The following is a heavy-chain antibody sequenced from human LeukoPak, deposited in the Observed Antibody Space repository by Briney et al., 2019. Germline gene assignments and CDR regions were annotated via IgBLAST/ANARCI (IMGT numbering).Heavy chain of an antibody. CDR2: IYTSGST. CDR3: ARRYWYSSSWYSGRNWFDP. J-gene: IGHJ5*02. D-gene: IGHD6-13*01. CDR1: GGSISSGSYY. Sequence: SQTLSLTCTVSGGSISSGSYYWSWIRQPAGKGLEWIGRIYTSGSTNYNPSLKSRVTISVDTSKNQFSLKLSSVTAADTAVYYCARRYWYSSSWYSGRNWFDPWGQGTLVTVSS. V-gene: IGHV4-61*02.